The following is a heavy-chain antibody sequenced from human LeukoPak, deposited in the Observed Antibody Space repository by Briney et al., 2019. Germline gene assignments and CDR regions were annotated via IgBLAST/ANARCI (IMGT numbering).Heavy chain of an antibody. V-gene: IGHV4-59*01. D-gene: IGHD6-19*01. CDR1: GVSISGYY. CDR3: ARETGSPGAVAGLFDY. Sequence: SETLSLTCTVSGVSISGYYWSWIRQPPGKGLEWIGYIFYSRSTTYNPSLKSRVTISVDTSKNQFSLKLNSVTAADTALYYCARETGSPGAVAGLFDYWGQGALVTVSS. J-gene: IGHJ4*02. CDR2: IFYSRST.